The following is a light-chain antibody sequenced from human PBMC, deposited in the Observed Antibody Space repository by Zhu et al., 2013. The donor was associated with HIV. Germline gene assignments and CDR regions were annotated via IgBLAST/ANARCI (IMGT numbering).Light chain of an antibody. J-gene: IGKJ2*03. V-gene: IGKV3-20*01. CDR3: QQYGGSPLYS. CDR1: EIFSRSY. Sequence: EIEMTQSPGTLSLSPGERATLSCRANEIFSRSYLAWYQQKVGQAPRLLIYGASTRATGIPARFSGSGSGTEFTLTISRLEPEDFAVYYCQQYGGSPLYSFGQGTKLEIK. CDR2: GAS.